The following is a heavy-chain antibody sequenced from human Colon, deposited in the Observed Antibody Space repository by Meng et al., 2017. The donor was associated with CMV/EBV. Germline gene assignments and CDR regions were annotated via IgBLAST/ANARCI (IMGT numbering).Heavy chain of an antibody. Sequence: SETLSLTCTVSGGSISSYYWSWIRQPPGKGLEWIGYIYYSGSTNYNPSLKSRVTISVDTSKNQFSLKLSSVTAADTAVYYCARGGRCSSTSCYNFDYWGQGTLVTVSS. CDR3: ARGGRCSSTSCYNFDY. D-gene: IGHD2-2*02. V-gene: IGHV4-59*01. CDR2: IYYSGST. CDR1: GGSISSYY. J-gene: IGHJ4*02.